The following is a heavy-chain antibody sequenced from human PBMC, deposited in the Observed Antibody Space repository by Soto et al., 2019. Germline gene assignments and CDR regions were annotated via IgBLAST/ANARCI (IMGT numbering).Heavy chain of an antibody. V-gene: IGHV1-18*01. CDR1: GYTFTSYG. CDR3: ARATPFTIVRGVNKGPSDY. D-gene: IGHD3-10*01. Sequence: QVPLVQSGAEVKKPGASVKVSCKASGYTFTSYGISWVRQAPGQGLEWMGWISAYNGNTNYAQKLQGRVPMHTDRSSSTADMELRSLRSDDTAVYYCARATPFTIVRGVNKGPSDYWGQGTLVTVSS. J-gene: IGHJ4*02. CDR2: ISAYNGNT.